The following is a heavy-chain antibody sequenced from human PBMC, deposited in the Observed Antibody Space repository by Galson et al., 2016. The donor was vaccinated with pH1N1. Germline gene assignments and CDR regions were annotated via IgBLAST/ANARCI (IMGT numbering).Heavy chain of an antibody. V-gene: IGHV5-51*01. CDR1: GYSFSSSW. D-gene: IGHD4-17*01. Sequence: QSGAEVKKPGESLKIPCKGSGYSFSSSWIGWVRQVPGKGLEWMGIIYLGGSHIRYSPSFQGQVTISADKSINIVYLQWSSLKASDTAIYYCARQNDYGDYRGDAFDIWGQGTMVTVSS. CDR3: ARQNDYGDYRGDAFDI. CDR2: IYLGGSHI. J-gene: IGHJ3*02.